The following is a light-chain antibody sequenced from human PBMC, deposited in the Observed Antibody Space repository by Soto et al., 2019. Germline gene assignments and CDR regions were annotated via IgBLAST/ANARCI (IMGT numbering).Light chain of an antibody. CDR1: QSIESR. CDR3: QEYRGWRT. J-gene: IGKJ1*01. Sequence: IVMTQSPATLSVSPGERATLSCRASQSIESRLAWYQQRPGQAPRLLIYAASTRAAGIPARFSGSGSGTEFTLTISGLQSEDFGVYYCQEYRGWRTFDQGTNVDIK. V-gene: IGKV3-15*01. CDR2: AAS.